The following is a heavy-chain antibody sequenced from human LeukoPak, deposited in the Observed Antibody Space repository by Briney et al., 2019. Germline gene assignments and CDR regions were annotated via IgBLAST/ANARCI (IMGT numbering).Heavy chain of an antibody. CDR3: ASSGSYRFDY. V-gene: IGHV3-48*02. CDR1: GFTFNNYG. CDR2: ITASGTAM. J-gene: IGHJ4*02. D-gene: IGHD1-26*01. Sequence: GGSLRLSCAASGFTFNNYGMHWVRQAPGKGLEWVSHITASGTAMFYADSVKGRFTISRDNAKNSLYLQMNSLRDEDTAVYYCASSGSYRFDYWGQGTLVTVSS.